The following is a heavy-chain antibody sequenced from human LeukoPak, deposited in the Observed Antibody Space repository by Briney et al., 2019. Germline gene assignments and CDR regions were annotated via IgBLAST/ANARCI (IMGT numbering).Heavy chain of an antibody. D-gene: IGHD6-13*01. CDR1: GFTFSSYG. CDR2: ISYDGSNK. J-gene: IGHJ6*02. Sequence: GGSLRLSCAASGFTFSSYGMHWVRQAPGKGLEWVAVISYDGSNKYYADSVKGRFTISRDNSKNTLYLQMNSLRAEDTAVYYCAKEYSSSWVRSPTYYYYGMDVWGQGTTVTVSS. V-gene: IGHV3-30*18. CDR3: AKEYSSSWVRSPTYYYYGMDV.